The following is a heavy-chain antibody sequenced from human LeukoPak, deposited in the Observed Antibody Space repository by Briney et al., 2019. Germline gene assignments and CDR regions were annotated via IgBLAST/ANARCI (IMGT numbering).Heavy chain of an antibody. CDR2: INHSGST. V-gene: IGHV4-34*01. CDR3: ARGSSTSCYTFDY. Sequence: SETLSLTCAVYGGSFSGYYWSWIRQPPGKGLEWIGEINHSGSTNYNPSLKSRVTISVDTSKNQFSLKLSSVTAADTAVYCCARGSSTSCYTFDYWGQGTLVTVSS. CDR1: GGSFSGYY. J-gene: IGHJ4*02. D-gene: IGHD2-2*01.